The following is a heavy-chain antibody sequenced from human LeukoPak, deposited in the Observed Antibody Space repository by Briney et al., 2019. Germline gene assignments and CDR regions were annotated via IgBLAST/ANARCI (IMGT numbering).Heavy chain of an antibody. Sequence: GGSLRLFCAASGFTFSSYAMHWVRQAPGKGLEWVAVISYDGSNKYYADSVKGRFTISRDNSKNTLYLQMNSLRAEDTAVYYCARYKFDPWGQGTLVTVSS. J-gene: IGHJ5*02. V-gene: IGHV3-30-3*01. CDR1: GFTFSSYA. CDR3: ARYKFDP. CDR2: ISYDGSNK. D-gene: IGHD1-1*01.